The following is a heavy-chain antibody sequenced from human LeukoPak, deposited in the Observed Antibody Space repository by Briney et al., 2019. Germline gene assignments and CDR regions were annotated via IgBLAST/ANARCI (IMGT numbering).Heavy chain of an antibody. V-gene: IGHV3-74*01. CDR2: VNTDGSHT. CDR3: ARGGLTFWGFPH. CDR1: GFTFSSYW. D-gene: IGHD7-27*01. J-gene: IGHJ4*02. Sequence: GGSLRLSCAASGFTFSSYWMHWVRQAPGKGLMWVSRVNTDGSHTNYADSVKGRFTISRDNAKNALYLQMNSLRAEDTAIYYCARGGLTFWGFPHWGQGALVTVSS.